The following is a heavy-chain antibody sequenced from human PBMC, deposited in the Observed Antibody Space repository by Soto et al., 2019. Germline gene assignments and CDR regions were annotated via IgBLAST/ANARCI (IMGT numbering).Heavy chain of an antibody. V-gene: IGHV1-3*01. Sequence: VSVKVSCKASGYTFTSYAMHWVRQAPGQRLEWMGWINAGNGNTKYSQKFQGRVTITRDTSASTAYMELSSLRSEDTAVYYCARESDDYGSGSYYQKFDYWGQGTLVTVSS. J-gene: IGHJ4*02. CDR1: GYTFTSYA. D-gene: IGHD3-10*01. CDR3: ARESDDYGSGSYYQKFDY. CDR2: INAGNGNT.